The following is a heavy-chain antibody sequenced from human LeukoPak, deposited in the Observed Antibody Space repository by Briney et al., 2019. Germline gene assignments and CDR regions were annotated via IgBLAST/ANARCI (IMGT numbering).Heavy chain of an antibody. Sequence: GSLILSCAASGFTVSSNYMSWVGQAPGKGLEWVSVIYSGGRTYYADSVKGRFTISRDNSKNTLYLQMNSLRAEDTAVYYCAGTTCGGDCYSEYWGQGTQVTVSS. CDR1: GFTVSSNY. CDR2: IYSGGRT. CDR3: AGTTCGGDCYSEY. J-gene: IGHJ4*02. V-gene: IGHV3-53*01. D-gene: IGHD2-21*02.